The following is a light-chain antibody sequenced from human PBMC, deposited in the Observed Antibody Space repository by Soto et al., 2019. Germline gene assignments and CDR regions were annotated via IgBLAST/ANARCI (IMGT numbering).Light chain of an antibody. V-gene: IGKV3-11*01. CDR3: QQRSNWPLT. CDR1: QSVSSL. CDR2: DAS. Sequence: EIVLTQSPATLSLSPGERATLSCRASQSVSSLLAWYQQKPGQAPRLLIYDASTRATSILTRFSGSGSGTDFTLTISSLEPEDFAVYYCQQRSNWPLTFGGGTKVEIK. J-gene: IGKJ4*01.